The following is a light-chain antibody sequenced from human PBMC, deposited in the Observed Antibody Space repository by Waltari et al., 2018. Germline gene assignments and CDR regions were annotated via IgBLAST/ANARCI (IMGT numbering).Light chain of an antibody. CDR3: CSYTGTGTPYV. J-gene: IGLJ1*01. Sequence: QSALTQPASVSGSPGQSITISCTGSSSDVGNYNLVSWYQHHPDKAPKLIIYEVTMRPSGVSSRFSGSKSGNTASLTISGLQAEDEGDYYCCSYTGTGTPYVFGTGTRVTVL. CDR1: SSDVGNYNL. V-gene: IGLV2-23*02. CDR2: EVT.